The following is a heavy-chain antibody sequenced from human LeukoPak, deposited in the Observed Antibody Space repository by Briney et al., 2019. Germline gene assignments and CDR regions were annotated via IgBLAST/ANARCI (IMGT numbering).Heavy chain of an antibody. Sequence: GGSLRLSCEASEFTFGNYAMSWVRQAPGKGLEWVSSISGSGGDTYYGDTLKGRFTISRDNFKNTLSLQMNSLRAEDTALYYCAKAVGRYYYGSGSYWDSWGQGTLVTVSS. J-gene: IGHJ4*02. CDR1: EFTFGNYA. V-gene: IGHV3-23*01. CDR3: AKAVGRYYYGSGSYWDS. D-gene: IGHD3-10*01. CDR2: ISGSGGDT.